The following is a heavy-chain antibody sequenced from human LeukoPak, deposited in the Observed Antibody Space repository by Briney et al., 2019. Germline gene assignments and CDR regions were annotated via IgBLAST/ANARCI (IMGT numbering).Heavy chain of an antibody. CDR3: ARAGYSCSFDAFDI. Sequence: SETLSLTCTVSGGSISSYYWSWIRQPAGKGLEWIGRIYTSGSTNYNPSLKSRVTMSEDTSKNQFSLKLSSVTAADTAVYYCARAGYSCSFDAFDIWGQGTMVTVSS. D-gene: IGHD6-13*01. V-gene: IGHV4-4*07. CDR1: GGSISSYY. J-gene: IGHJ3*02. CDR2: IYTSGST.